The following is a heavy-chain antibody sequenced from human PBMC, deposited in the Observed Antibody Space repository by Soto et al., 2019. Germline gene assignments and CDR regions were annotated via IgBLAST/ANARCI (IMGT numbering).Heavy chain of an antibody. Sequence: QITLEESGPTRVKPTQSLALTCTFSGFSLSTSGVGVGWVRQPPGKALEWLALIYWDDDKRYSPSLQSRLTITKDTAKNQVVLIMINMDPVDTATYYCAHSPWTGTKVYFDYWGQGTLVTVSS. D-gene: IGHD1-1*01. V-gene: IGHV2-5*02. J-gene: IGHJ4*02. CDR1: GFSLSTSGVG. CDR3: AHSPWTGTKVYFDY. CDR2: IYWDDDK.